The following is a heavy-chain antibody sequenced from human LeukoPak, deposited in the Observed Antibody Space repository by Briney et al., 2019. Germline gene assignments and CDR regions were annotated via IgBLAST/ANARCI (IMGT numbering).Heavy chain of an antibody. V-gene: IGHV4-59*01. J-gene: IGHJ4*02. CDR2: IYYSGST. CDR1: GGSISSYY. CDR3: ARGRYYYYFDY. Sequence: SETLSLTCTVSGGSISSYYWSWIRQPPGKGLEWIGYIYYSGSTNSNPSLKSRVTISVDTSKSQFSLKLSSVTAADTAVYYCARGRYYYYFDYWGQGTLLTVSS. D-gene: IGHD1-26*01.